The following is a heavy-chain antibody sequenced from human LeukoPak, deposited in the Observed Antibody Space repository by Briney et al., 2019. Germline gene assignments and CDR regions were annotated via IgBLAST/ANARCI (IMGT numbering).Heavy chain of an antibody. CDR1: GFTFSRHT. D-gene: IGHD1-26*01. CDR2: ISVDGNTK. CDR3: ARDHDSGGGGGY. V-gene: IGHV3-30-3*01. J-gene: IGHJ4*02. Sequence: GSLRLSCAVSGFTFSRHTMHWVRQAPGQGLGWVAVISVDGNTKYHADSVRGRFTISRDNSKSTLYLQMNSLRTEDTAVYFCARDHDSGGGGGYWGQGTLVTVSS.